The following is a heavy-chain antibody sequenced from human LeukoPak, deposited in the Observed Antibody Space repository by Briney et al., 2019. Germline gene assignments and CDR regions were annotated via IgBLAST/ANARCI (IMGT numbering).Heavy chain of an antibody. CDR3: ARRASGSRFAWYFQH. CDR2: INHSGST. Sequence: SETLSLTCAVYGVSFSGYYWSWIRQPPGKGLEWVGEINHSGSTNYNPSLKSRGTISVDTSKKQFSLKLSSVTAADTAVYYRARRASGSRFAWYFQHRGQGTLVTVSS. CDR1: GVSFSGYY. V-gene: IGHV4-34*01. D-gene: IGHD3-16*01. J-gene: IGHJ1*01.